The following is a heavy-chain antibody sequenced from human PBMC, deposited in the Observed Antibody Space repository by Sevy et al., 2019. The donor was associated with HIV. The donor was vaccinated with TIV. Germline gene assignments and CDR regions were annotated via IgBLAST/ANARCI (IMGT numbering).Heavy chain of an antibody. CDR2: FDPEDGET. V-gene: IGHV1-24*01. Sequence: ASVKVSCKVSGHTLNQLSMHWVRQAPGKGLEWMGRFDPEDGETIYAQRFQGRFTMTEDTSTDTAYMHLSSLRSEDTAVYYCASAREYYEDNSGYFDYWDQGTLVTVSS. CDR3: ASAREYYEDNSGYFDY. CDR1: GHTLNQLS. D-gene: IGHD3-22*01. J-gene: IGHJ4*02.